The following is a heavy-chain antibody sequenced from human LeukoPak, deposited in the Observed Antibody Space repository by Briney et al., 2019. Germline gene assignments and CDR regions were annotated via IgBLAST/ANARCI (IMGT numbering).Heavy chain of an antibody. CDR3: ARGPRLRFLEWLLYPNWFDP. V-gene: IGHV4-59*01. CDR1: GAAISSYY. Sequence: PSETLSLTCTVTGAAISSYYWSWIRQPPGKGLEWIGYIYYSGSTKYNPSLKSRVSISADTSKTQFSLKLSSVIAGDTAVYYCARGPRLRFLEWLLYPNWFDPWGQGTLVTVSS. J-gene: IGHJ5*02. D-gene: IGHD3-3*01. CDR2: IYYSGST.